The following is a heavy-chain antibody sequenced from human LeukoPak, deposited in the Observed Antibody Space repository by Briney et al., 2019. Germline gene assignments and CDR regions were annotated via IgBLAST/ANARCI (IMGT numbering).Heavy chain of an antibody. D-gene: IGHD1-26*01. CDR3: ARDAGWGYYDL. CDR1: GFTFSISW. J-gene: IGHJ4*02. CDR2: IDKVGSGK. Sequence: EGSLRLSCVASGFTFSISWVSWVRQAPGKGLEWVANIDKVGSGKYCVDSVKGRFAISRDYASNSVFLQMDSLRAEDTSVYYCARDAGWGYYDLWGQGTPVTVSS. V-gene: IGHV3-7*01.